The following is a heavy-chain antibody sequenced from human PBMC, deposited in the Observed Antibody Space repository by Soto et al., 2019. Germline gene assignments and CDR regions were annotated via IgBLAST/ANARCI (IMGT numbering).Heavy chain of an antibody. Sequence: QVQLQQWGAGLLKPSETLSLTCAVYGGSFSGYYWSWIRQPPGKGLEWIGEINHSGSTNYNPSLRREVPIAVDPPKDHFSLRLGCVPAADTAVYSWAGLPYGGGGGCYWGGDYGGQGTLAPVSS. CDR1: GGSFSGYY. CDR3: AGLPYGGGGGCYWGGDY. D-gene: IGHD2-15*01. CDR2: INHSGST. V-gene: IGHV4-34*01. J-gene: IGHJ4*02.